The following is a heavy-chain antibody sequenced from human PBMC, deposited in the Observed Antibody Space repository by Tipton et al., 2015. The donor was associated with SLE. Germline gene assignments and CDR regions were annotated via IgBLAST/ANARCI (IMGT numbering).Heavy chain of an antibody. CDR2: TYYRSKWYN. CDR3: ASRVADRRGDEYFPH. V-gene: IGHV6-1*01. J-gene: IGHJ1*01. CDR1: GDSVSINSAA. D-gene: IGHD2-21*02. Sequence: GLVKPSQTLSLTCVISGDSVSINSAAWSWIRQSPSRGLEWLGRTYYRSKWYNDYAFSVQGRITITPDTSKNQLSLQLTSVTPEDSAVYYCASRVADRRGDEYFPHWGQGTLVTFSS.